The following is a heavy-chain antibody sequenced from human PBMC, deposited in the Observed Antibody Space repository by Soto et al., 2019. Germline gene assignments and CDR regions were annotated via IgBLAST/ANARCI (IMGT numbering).Heavy chain of an antibody. CDR3: AREFGPGYYYYGMDV. D-gene: IGHD3-10*01. Sequence: QVQLVQSGAEVKKPGASVKVSCKASGYTFTSYAMHWVRQAPGQRLEWMGWINAGNGNTKYSQKFQGRVTITRDKSASTAYMELSSLRSEDTAVYYCAREFGPGYYYYGMDVWGQGTTVTVSS. CDR1: GYTFTSYA. V-gene: IGHV1-3*01. CDR2: INAGNGNT. J-gene: IGHJ6*02.